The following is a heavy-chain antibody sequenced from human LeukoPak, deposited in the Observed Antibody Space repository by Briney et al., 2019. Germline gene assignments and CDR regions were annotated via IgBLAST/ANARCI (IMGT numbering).Heavy chain of an antibody. Sequence: PSETLSLTCTVSGGSISSYYWSWIRQPPGKRLEWIGYIYYSGSTNYNPSLKSRVTISVDTSKNQFSLKLSSVTAADTAVYYCARTGYSSGWYPIGAFDIWGQGTMVTVSS. V-gene: IGHV4-59*01. J-gene: IGHJ3*02. CDR1: GGSISSYY. CDR3: ARTGYSSGWYPIGAFDI. D-gene: IGHD6-19*01. CDR2: IYYSGST.